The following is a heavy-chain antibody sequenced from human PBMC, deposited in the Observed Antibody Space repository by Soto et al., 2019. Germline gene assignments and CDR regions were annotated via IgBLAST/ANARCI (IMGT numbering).Heavy chain of an antibody. J-gene: IGHJ3*02. CDR1: GYTFTSYG. CDR2: ISAYNGNT. Sequence: ASVKVSCKASGYTFTSYGISWVRQAPGQGLEWMGWISAYNGNTNYAQKLQGRVTMTRNTSISTAYMELSSLRSEDTAVYYCARGSLAYYDFWSGYYTGPNDAFDIWGQGTMVTVSS. D-gene: IGHD3-3*01. V-gene: IGHV1-18*01. CDR3: ARGSLAYYDFWSGYYTGPNDAFDI.